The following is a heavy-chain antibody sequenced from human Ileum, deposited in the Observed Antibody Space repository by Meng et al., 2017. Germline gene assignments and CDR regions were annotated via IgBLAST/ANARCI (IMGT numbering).Heavy chain of an antibody. J-gene: IGHJ5*02. CDR1: GGSFSVSY. V-gene: IGHV4-34*01. D-gene: IGHD1-26*01. Sequence: QLQQWGAGLLKPSEALSLTFGFTGGSFSVSYCSWIRQPPGKGLELIGEIYHSGDTNYTPSLKNRVTISVDTSNNRFSLKLSSVKAADTALYFCARRVGATPYAYNWLDPWGQGTLVTVSS. CDR2: IYHSGDT. CDR3: ARRVGATPYAYNWLDP.